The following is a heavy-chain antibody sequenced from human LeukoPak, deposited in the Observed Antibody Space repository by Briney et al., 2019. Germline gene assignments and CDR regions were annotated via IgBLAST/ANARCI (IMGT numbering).Heavy chain of an antibody. J-gene: IGHJ2*01. Sequence: SETLSLTCTVSGGSISSYYWSWLRQPPGKGLEWIGYIYYSGSTNYNPSLKSRVTISVDTSKNQFSLKLSSVTAADTAVYYCARVVSYWGTRKCERYFDLWGRGTLVTVSS. CDR2: IYYSGST. CDR3: ARVVSYWGTRKCERYFDL. CDR1: GGSISSYY. D-gene: IGHD3-16*01. V-gene: IGHV4-59*12.